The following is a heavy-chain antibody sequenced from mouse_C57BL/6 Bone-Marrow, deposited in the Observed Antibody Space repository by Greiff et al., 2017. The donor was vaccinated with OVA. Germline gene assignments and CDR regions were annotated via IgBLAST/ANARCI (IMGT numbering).Heavy chain of an antibody. Sequence: VQGVESGPGLVQPSQSLSITCTVSGFSLTSYGVHWVRQPPGKGLEWLGVIWSGGSTDYNAAFISRLSISKDNSKSQVFFKMNSLQADDTAIYYCAKNSYGSSYVFAYWGQGTLVTVSA. J-gene: IGHJ3*01. CDR1: GFSLTSYG. CDR3: AKNSYGSSYVFAY. V-gene: IGHV2-4*01. CDR2: IWSGGST. D-gene: IGHD1-1*01.